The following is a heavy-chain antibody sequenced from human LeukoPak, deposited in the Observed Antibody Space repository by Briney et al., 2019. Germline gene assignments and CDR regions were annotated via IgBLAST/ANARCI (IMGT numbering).Heavy chain of an antibody. J-gene: IGHJ4*02. CDR1: GYTFTSYA. D-gene: IGHD3-22*01. V-gene: IGHV1-3*01. CDR3: ARYYDSSGYRFDY. Sequence: GASVKVSCKASGYTFTSYAMHWVRQAPGQRLEWMGWINAGNGNTKYSQEFQGRVTITRDTSASTAYMELSSLRSEDTAVYYCARYYDSSGYRFDYWGQGTLVTVSS. CDR2: INAGNGNT.